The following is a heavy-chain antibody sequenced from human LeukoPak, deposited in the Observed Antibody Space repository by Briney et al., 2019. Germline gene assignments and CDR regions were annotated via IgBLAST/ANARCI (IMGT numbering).Heavy chain of an antibody. D-gene: IGHD3-16*02. J-gene: IGHJ6*03. CDR3: ARRSYRGVIGVYYYYYMDV. CDR2: IKEDGSEK. CDR1: GFSFSTYW. V-gene: IGHV3-7*01. Sequence: QPGGSLRLSCVASGFSFSTYWMSWVRQAPGKGLEWVANIKEDGSEKYYVDSVKGRFTMSRDNAKNSVYLQMNRLRVEDTAVYYCARRSYRGVIGVYYYYYMDVWGKGTPVTVSS.